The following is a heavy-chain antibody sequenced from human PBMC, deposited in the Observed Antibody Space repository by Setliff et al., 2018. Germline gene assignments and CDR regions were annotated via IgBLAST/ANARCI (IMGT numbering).Heavy chain of an antibody. D-gene: IGHD3-3*01. V-gene: IGHV4-39*07. CDR3: ARGRSNFWGYYFDY. CDR1: GGSISSSSYY. Sequence: SETLSLTCTVSGGSISSSSYYWGWIRQPPGKGLEWIGSIYYSGSTNYNPSLKSRVTISVDVSKNQFSLKLSSVTAADTAVYYCARGRSNFWGYYFDYWGQGTLVTVSS. J-gene: IGHJ4*02. CDR2: IYYSGST.